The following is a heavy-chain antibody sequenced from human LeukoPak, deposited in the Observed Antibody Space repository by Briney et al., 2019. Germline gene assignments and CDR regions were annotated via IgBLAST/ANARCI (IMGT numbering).Heavy chain of an antibody. Sequence: PGGSLSLSCAASGFIVYNKYMTWVREAPEGGGEGVLGICWNSGSRGYAASVKGRFTISRDNAENSLYLQMNSLRIEDTAFYYCAKTRSIDEEYFDYWGQGTLVTVSP. CDR1: GFIVYNKY. V-gene: IGHV3-9*01. CDR3: AKTRSIDEEYFDY. CDR2: ICWNSGSR. J-gene: IGHJ4*02.